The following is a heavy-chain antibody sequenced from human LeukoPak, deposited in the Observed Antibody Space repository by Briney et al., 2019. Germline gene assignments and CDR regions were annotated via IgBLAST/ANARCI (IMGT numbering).Heavy chain of an antibody. J-gene: IGHJ4*02. CDR3: ARTQWRREYYFDY. V-gene: IGHV4-4*02. CDR2: IYHSGST. CDR1: GGSFSSSNW. D-gene: IGHD6-19*01. Sequence: PSGTLSLTCAVSGGSFSSSNWWSWVRPPPGKGLEWIGEIYHSGSTNYNPSLKSRVTISVDKSKNQFSLKLSSVTAADTAVYYCARTQWRREYYFDYWGQGTLVTVSS.